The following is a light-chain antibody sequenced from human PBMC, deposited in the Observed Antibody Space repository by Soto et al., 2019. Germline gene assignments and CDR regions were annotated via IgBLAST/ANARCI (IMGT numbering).Light chain of an antibody. CDR3: VAWDDNLSGRVV. CDR2: TTD. J-gene: IGLJ2*01. Sequence: QSVLTQPPSASGTPGQRVTISCSGSRSNNGSNYVYWYQQLPGTAPKLLIYTTDKRPSGVPDRFSGSKSGTSASLAISGLRSEDEADYYCVAWDDNLSGRVVFGGGTKLTVL. CDR1: RSNNGSNY. V-gene: IGLV1-47*01.